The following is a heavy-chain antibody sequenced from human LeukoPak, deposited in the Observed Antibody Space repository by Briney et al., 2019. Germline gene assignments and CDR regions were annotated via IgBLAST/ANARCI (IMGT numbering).Heavy chain of an antibody. CDR3: ARGLPRIGAFFDY. Sequence: GGSLGLSCAASGFPFSNYWMGWVRQAPGKGLEWVASIKEDGSQKYYVDSVKGRFTISRDNTKNSLYLQMNFLRAEDTAVYYCARGLPRIGAFFDYWGQGAPVTVSS. CDR1: GFPFSNYW. CDR2: IKEDGSQK. V-gene: IGHV3-7*05. J-gene: IGHJ4*02.